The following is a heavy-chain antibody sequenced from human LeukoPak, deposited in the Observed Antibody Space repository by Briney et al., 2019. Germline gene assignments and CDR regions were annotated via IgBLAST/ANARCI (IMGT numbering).Heavy chain of an antibody. J-gene: IGHJ4*02. CDR3: ARVSYYDGSGYYVGEETIDY. CDR1: GYTFTSYH. CDR2: INPSGGTT. D-gene: IGHD3-22*01. V-gene: IGHV1-46*01. Sequence: ASVKVSCKASGYTFTSYHMHWVRQAPGQGLEWMGIINPSGGTTNYAQKFQGRVTMTRNTAISTAYMELSSLRSEDTAVYYCARVSYYDGSGYYVGEETIDYWGQGTLVTVSS.